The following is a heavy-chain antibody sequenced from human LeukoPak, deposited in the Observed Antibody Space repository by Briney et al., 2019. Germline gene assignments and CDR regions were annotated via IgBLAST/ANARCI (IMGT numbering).Heavy chain of an antibody. D-gene: IGHD3-3*01. Sequence: PGGSLRLSCVPSGFPFSRYGMNWVRQAPGKGLEWVAVISYDGTNKYYADSVNARFTISRDNSKNTLYLQMNGLRAEDTAVYYCAKFWSGSYGRDAFDIWGQGTMVTVSS. CDR2: ISYDGTNK. CDR3: AKFWSGSYGRDAFDI. J-gene: IGHJ3*02. V-gene: IGHV3-30*18. CDR1: GFPFSRYG.